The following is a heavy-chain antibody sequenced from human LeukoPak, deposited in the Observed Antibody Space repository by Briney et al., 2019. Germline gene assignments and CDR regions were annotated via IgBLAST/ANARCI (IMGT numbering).Heavy chain of an antibody. Sequence: GGSLRLSCAASGFTFTSYSMSWVRQAPGKGLEWVSVITGSGGNTYYADSVKGRFTISKDNSKNTVYLQMSSLRVDDTAVYYCAKAASSSWPSYYYGMDVWGQGTTVTVSS. D-gene: IGHD6-13*01. CDR2: ITGSGGNT. V-gene: IGHV3-23*01. CDR1: GFTFTSYS. CDR3: AKAASSSWPSYYYGMDV. J-gene: IGHJ6*02.